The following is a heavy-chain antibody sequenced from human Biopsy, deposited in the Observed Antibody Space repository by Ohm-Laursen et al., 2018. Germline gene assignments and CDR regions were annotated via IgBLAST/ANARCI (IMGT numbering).Heavy chain of an antibody. CDR3: ARGSNDFGGLYFPR. CDR1: GGSFPGHY. CDR2: ISYTGYT. Sequence: SETLSLTCTVSGGSFPGHYWSWIRQPPGKGLEWIGHISYTGYTSYNASLKSRVTISVDTSRNHFSLRLSSLTAAGTAVYYCARGSNDFGGLYFPRWGQGTLLTVSS. J-gene: IGHJ4*02. V-gene: IGHV4-59*11. D-gene: IGHD4-23*01.